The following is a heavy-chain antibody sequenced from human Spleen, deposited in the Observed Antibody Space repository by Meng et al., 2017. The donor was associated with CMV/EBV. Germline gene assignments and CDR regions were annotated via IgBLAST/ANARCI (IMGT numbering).Heavy chain of an antibody. J-gene: IGHJ5*02. CDR1: GGSFSGYY. Sequence: YGGSFSGYYWSWIRQPPGKGLEWIGEINHSGSTNYNPSLKSRVTISVDTSKNQFSLKLSSVTAADTAVYYCASFGSGSYYKRRFDPWGQGTLVTASS. D-gene: IGHD3-10*01. V-gene: IGHV4-34*01. CDR2: INHSGST. CDR3: ASFGSGSYYKRRFDP.